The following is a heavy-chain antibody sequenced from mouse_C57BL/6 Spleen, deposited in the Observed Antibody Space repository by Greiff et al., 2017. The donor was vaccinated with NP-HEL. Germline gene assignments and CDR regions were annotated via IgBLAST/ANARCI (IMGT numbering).Heavy chain of an antibody. D-gene: IGHD2-4*01. J-gene: IGHJ4*01. CDR3: ARSIDDDYDGGDMDY. V-gene: IGHV1-7*01. CDR1: GYTFTSYW. CDR2: INPSSGYT. Sequence: VQLQQSGAELAKPGASVKLSCKASGYTFTSYWMHWVKQRPGQGLEWIGYINPSSGYTKYKQKFKDKATLTADKSSSTAYMQLSSLTYEDSAVYYCARSIDDDYDGGDMDYWGQGASVTVSS.